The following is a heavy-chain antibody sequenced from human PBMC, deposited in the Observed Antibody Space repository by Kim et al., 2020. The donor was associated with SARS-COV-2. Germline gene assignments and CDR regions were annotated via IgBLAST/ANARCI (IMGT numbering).Heavy chain of an antibody. D-gene: IGHD6-6*01. CDR3: ARGYSSSSLDI. J-gene: IGHJ3*02. Sequence: TYYNPSLKSRVTISVDRSKNQFSLKLSSVTAADTAVYYCARGYSSSSLDIWGQGTMVTVSS. V-gene: IGHV4-30-2*01. CDR2: T.